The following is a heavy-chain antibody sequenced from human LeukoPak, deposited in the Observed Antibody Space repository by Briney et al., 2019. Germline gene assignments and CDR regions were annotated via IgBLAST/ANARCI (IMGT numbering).Heavy chain of an antibody. V-gene: IGHV4-39*02. D-gene: IGHD2-15*01. CDR1: GGSISSSGYY. J-gene: IGHJ4*02. CDR3: ARESCSGSRRYPLDY. Sequence: PSETLSLTCTVSGGSISSSGYYWGWIRQPPGKGLEWIGSIYHRGSTYYNPSLKSRVTISVDTSKNQLSLKLSSVTAADTAVYYCARESCSGSRRYPLDYWGQGTLVTVSS. CDR2: IYHRGST.